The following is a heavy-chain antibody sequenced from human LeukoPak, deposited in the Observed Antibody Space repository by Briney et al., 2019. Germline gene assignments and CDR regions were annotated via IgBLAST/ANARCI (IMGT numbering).Heavy chain of an antibody. CDR3: ARDPGMATIRKLGTLDY. V-gene: IGHV3-30-3*01. CDR1: GFTFSSYA. D-gene: IGHD5-12*01. J-gene: IGHJ4*02. Sequence: GGSLRLSCAASGFTFSSYAMHWVRQAPGKGLEWVAVISYDGSNKYYADSVKGRFTISRDNSKNTLYLQMNSLRAEDTAVYYCARDPGMATIRKLGTLDYWGQGTLVTVSS. CDR2: ISYDGSNK.